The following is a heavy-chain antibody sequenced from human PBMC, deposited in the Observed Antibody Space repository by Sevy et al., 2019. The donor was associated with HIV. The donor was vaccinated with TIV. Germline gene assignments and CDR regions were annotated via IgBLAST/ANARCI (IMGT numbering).Heavy chain of an antibody. CDR2: ISGLSSYI. CDR1: GFTFSSYN. J-gene: IGHJ4*02. V-gene: IGHV3-21*06. CDR3: ARGPPDGSYDYFDS. Sequence: GGSLRLSCAASGFTFSSYNMNWVRQAPGKGLEWVSSISGLSSYIYYADSMKGRFTISRDNAKNTLNLQMNSLRGDDTAVYFCARGPPDGSYDYFDSWGQGILVTVSS. D-gene: IGHD3-10*01.